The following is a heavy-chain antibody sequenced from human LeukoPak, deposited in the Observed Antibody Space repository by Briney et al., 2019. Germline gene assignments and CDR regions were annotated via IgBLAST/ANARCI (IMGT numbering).Heavy chain of an antibody. J-gene: IGHJ3*02. Sequence: PSETLSLTCTVSGGSITGYHWSWLRQPPGKGLEWIGYIYSSETTEYKPTLKSRVTISADTSKNQFSLKLTSVTAADTAIYYCARRNDFDIWGQGTMVTVSS. CDR3: ARRNDFDI. V-gene: IGHV4-4*08. CDR1: GGSITGYH. CDR2: IYSSETT.